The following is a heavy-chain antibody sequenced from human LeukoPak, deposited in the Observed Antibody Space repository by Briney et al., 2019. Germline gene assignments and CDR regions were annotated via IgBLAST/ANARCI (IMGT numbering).Heavy chain of an antibody. D-gene: IGHD3-10*01. V-gene: IGHV4-59*01. CDR3: TRLGLGDEACWFDP. CDR1: GGSINTYY. J-gene: IGHJ5*02. CDR2: VYYSGRT. Sequence: SETLPLTCTVSGGSINTYYWSWIRQPPGKGLEWIGFVYYSGRTSYNPSLKSRVTISVDTSQSQFSLRLSSVTAADTAMYYCTRLGLGDEACWFDPWGQGTLVTVSS.